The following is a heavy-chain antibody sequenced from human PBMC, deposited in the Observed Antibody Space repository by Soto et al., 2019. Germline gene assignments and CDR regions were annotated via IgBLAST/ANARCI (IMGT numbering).Heavy chain of an antibody. J-gene: IGHJ1*01. Sequence: SETLSLTCAVSGGSMNTNTYYWGWIRQPPGKGLEWIGSMSRSGSTHYNPSLKSRLTISLDMSKNNFSLDLRSVTAADTAVFYCGGHFNGRGGVHFPNWGQGPPGT. CDR3: GGHFNGRGGVHFPN. D-gene: IGHD3-10*01. CDR2: MSRSGST. CDR1: GGSMNTNTYY. V-gene: IGHV4-39*02.